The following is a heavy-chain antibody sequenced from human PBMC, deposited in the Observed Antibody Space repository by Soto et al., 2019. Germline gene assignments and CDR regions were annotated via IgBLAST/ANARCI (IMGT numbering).Heavy chain of an antibody. CDR2: INHSGST. D-gene: IGHD3-3*01. Sequence: QVQLQQWGAGLLKPSETLSLTCAVYGGSFSGYYWSWIRQPPGKGLEWIGEINHSGSTNYNPSPKSRVTISVDTSKNQFSLKLSFVTAADTAVYYCARVHYDFWSGYYLDYWGQGTLVTVSS. CDR1: GGSFSGYY. J-gene: IGHJ4*02. CDR3: ARVHYDFWSGYYLDY. V-gene: IGHV4-34*01.